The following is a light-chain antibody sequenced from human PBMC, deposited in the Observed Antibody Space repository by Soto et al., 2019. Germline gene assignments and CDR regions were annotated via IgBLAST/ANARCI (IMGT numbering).Light chain of an antibody. CDR1: SSNIGTNY. Sequence: QSVLTQPPSVSAAPEEKVTISCSGSSSNIGTNYVSWYQRLPGAAPKLLVYDNDKRPSGIPDRFSGSKSGTSATLAITGLQPGDEADYYCGTWDDSLGAHVVFGGGTKLTVL. J-gene: IGLJ2*01. CDR3: GTWDDSLGAHVV. CDR2: DND. V-gene: IGLV1-51*01.